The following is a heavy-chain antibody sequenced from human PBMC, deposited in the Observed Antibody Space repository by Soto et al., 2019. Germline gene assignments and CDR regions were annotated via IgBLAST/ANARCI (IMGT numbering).Heavy chain of an antibody. CDR2: ISWNSGSI. Sequence: GGSLRLSCAASGFTFDDYAMHWVRQAPGKGLEWVSGISWNSGSIGYAGSVKGRFTISRDNAKNSLYLQMNSLRAEETALYYCAKDSSPVLSYYYYYMDVWGKGTTVTVSS. D-gene: IGHD3-16*01. V-gene: IGHV3-9*01. J-gene: IGHJ6*03. CDR1: GFTFDDYA. CDR3: AKDSSPVLSYYYYYMDV.